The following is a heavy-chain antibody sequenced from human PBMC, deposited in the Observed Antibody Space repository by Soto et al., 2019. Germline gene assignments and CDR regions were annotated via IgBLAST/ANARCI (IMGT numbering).Heavy chain of an antibody. CDR3: ARGKGYGYDH. J-gene: IGHJ4*02. CDR2: ISAFNGHT. V-gene: IGHV1-18*01. D-gene: IGHD5-12*01. CDR1: GYTFRDYG. Sequence: QVQLVQSGPEVRKPGASVKVSCKASGYTFRDYGIAWVPQAPGQGLEWMGWISAFNGHTNYAQKFQGRVTVTADASTATAYMELRSLRPDDTAMYFCARGKGYGYDHWGQGTLVTVSS.